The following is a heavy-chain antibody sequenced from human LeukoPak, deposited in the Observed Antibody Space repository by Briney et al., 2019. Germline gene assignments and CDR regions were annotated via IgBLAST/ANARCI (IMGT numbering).Heavy chain of an antibody. CDR1: GGSFSGYY. J-gene: IGHJ4*02. V-gene: IGHV4-34*01. CDR2: INHSGST. CDR3: ARAQDYVWGSYRYTLDY. D-gene: IGHD3-16*02. Sequence: KASETLSLTCAVYGGSFSGYYWSWIRQPPGKGLEWIGEINHSGSTNYNPSLKSRVTISVDTSKNQFSLKLSSVTAADTAVYYCARAQDYVWGSYRYTLDYWGQGTLVTVSS.